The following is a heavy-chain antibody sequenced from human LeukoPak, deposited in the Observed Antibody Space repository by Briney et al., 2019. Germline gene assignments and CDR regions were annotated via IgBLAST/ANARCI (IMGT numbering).Heavy chain of an antibody. CDR3: ARVAYFYDSSGYYYSDY. CDR1: GYTFIDYY. CDR2: INPNSGVT. J-gene: IGHJ4*02. V-gene: IGHV1-2*02. D-gene: IGHD3-22*01. Sequence: ASVKVSCKASGYTFIDYYMHWVRQAPGQGLEWMGWINPNSGVTNYAQNFQGRVTMTRDTSINTAYMELSRLRSDDTAVYYCARVAYFYDSSGYYYSDYWGQGTLVTVSS.